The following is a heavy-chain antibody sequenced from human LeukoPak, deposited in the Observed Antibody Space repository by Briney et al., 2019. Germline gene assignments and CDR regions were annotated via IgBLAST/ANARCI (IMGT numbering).Heavy chain of an antibody. CDR1: GGTFSGYA. D-gene: IGHD1-26*01. J-gene: IGHJ6*03. V-gene: IGHV1-69*13. Sequence: LVKVSCKASGGTFSGYAISWVQQAPGQGLEWMGGIIPIYGTANYAQKFQGRVTIIADESTSTAYMELSSLRSEDTAVYYCARWGSGNYLPYYYYMDVWGKGTTVTVSS. CDR3: ARWGSGNYLPYYYYMDV. CDR2: IIPIYGTA.